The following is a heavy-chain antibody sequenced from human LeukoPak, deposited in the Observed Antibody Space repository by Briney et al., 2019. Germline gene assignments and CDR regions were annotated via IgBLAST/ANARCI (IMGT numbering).Heavy chain of an antibody. CDR1: GFTFSTYE. Sequence: GGSLRLSCAASGFTFSTYEMNWVRQAPGKGLEWVSHISSSGSTIYYADSVEGRFTISRDNAKNSLYMQMNSLRAEDTAVYYCARGTVTMVDYWGQGTLVTVSS. CDR3: ARGTVTMVDY. D-gene: IGHD3-10*01. CDR2: ISSSGSTI. J-gene: IGHJ4*02. V-gene: IGHV3-48*03.